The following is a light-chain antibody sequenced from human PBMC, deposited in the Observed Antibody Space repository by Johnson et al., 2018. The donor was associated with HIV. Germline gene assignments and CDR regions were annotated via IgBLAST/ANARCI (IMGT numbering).Light chain of an antibody. CDR1: SSNIGNNY. V-gene: IGLV1-51*02. Sequence: HSVLTQPPSVSAAPGQKVTISCSGSSSNIGNNYVSWYQELPGTAPKVLIYENNKRPSGIPDRFSGSRSGTSATLGITGLQTGDEADYYCGAWDSGLTAGVFGTGTKVTVL. CDR3: GAWDSGLTAGV. CDR2: ENN. J-gene: IGLJ1*01.